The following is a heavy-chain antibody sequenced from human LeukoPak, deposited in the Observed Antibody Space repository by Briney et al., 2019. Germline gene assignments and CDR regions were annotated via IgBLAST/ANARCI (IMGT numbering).Heavy chain of an antibody. Sequence: PGGSLRLSCAASGFTFSSYSMNWVRQAPGKGLEWVSSISSSSNYIYYADSVKGRFTISRDNAKNSLYLQMNSLRAEDTAVYYCASYYYGSGSPNFDYWGQGTLVTVSS. J-gene: IGHJ4*02. CDR2: ISSSSNYI. D-gene: IGHD3-10*01. CDR3: ASYYYGSGSPNFDY. CDR1: GFTFSSYS. V-gene: IGHV3-21*01.